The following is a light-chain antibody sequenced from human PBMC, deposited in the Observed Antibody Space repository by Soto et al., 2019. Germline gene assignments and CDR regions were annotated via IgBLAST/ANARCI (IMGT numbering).Light chain of an antibody. CDR2: EVS. CDR3: CSYAGSSTFVV. Sequence: QSALTQPASVSGSPGQSVTISCTGTISDIGGYNHVSWYQQHPGKAPQLMIYEVSNRPSGVSYRFSGSKSGNTASLTISGLQAEDEADYYCCSYAGSSTFVVFGGGTKVTVL. CDR1: ISDIGGYNH. J-gene: IGLJ2*01. V-gene: IGLV2-23*02.